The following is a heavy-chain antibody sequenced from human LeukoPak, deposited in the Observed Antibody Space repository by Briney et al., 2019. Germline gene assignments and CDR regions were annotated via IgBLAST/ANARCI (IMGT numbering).Heavy chain of an antibody. CDR1: GGSISSGGYY. CDR3: ASGRLGLRLGELSPSPPGS. Sequence: PSETLSLTCTVSGGSISSGGYYWSWIRQHPGKGLEWSGYIYYSGSTYYNPSLEMRVTISVDTSKNQFSLKLSSVTAADPAVYSCASGRLGLRLGELSPSPPGSWGQGTLVTVSS. J-gene: IGHJ5*02. CDR2: IYYSGST. D-gene: IGHD3-16*02. V-gene: IGHV4-31*03.